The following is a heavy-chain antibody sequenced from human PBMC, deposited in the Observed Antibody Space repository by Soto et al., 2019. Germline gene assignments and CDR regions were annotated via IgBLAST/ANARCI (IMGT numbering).Heavy chain of an antibody. CDR2: IRKKVNSDTT. CDR1: WITFSDHY. V-gene: IGHV3-72*01. Sequence: SLRLSCAAAWITFSDHYMHWVRQAPGKGLEWVGRIRKKVNSDTTEYAASVKGRFTISRDDAKNSLSLHMSSLRTDDTAVYYCAVRNPSSPFGPWGQGTLVTVSS. J-gene: IGHJ5*01. D-gene: IGHD6-6*01. CDR3: AVRNPSSPFGP.